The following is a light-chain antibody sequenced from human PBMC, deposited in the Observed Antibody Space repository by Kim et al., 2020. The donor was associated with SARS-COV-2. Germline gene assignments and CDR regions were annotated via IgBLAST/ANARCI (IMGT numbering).Light chain of an antibody. V-gene: IGLV3-21*04. CDR2: YDS. CDR3: QVWDSGSDHYV. J-gene: IGLJ1*01. CDR1: NIGSKS. Sequence: APGKTASITCGGNNIGSKSVQWYQQKPGQAPVLLIFYDSDRPSGISERFYGSNSGNTATLTINRVEAGDEADYYCQVWDSGSDHYVFGSGTKVTVL.